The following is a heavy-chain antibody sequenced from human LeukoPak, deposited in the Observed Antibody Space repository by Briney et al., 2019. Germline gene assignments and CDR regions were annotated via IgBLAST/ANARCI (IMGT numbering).Heavy chain of an antibody. CDR3: ARSRTDDYGDWWWCDP. Sequence: GASVKVSCKASGYIFTSYAMHWVRQAPGQRLEWMGWINGGKGNIKYSQKFQGRVTISKDTSARTAYMELSSLRSEDTAVYYCARSRTDDYGDWWWCDPWGQGTLVTVSS. J-gene: IGHJ5*02. V-gene: IGHV1-3*01. D-gene: IGHD4-17*01. CDR2: INGGKGNI. CDR1: GYIFTSYA.